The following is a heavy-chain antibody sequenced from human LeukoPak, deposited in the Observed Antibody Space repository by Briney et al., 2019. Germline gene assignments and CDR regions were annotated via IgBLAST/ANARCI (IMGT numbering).Heavy chain of an antibody. CDR3: ARDWNGSGTAFDR. J-gene: IGHJ4*02. CDR2: IKVDGTEK. CDR1: GFSFSAYW. D-gene: IGHD1-1*01. Sequence: TGGSLRLSCAASGFSFSAYWMSWVRQAPGKGLEWVANIKVDGTEKYYVDSVKGRFTISRDNAKNSLSLQMSGLRAEDTAVYYCARDWNGSGTAFDRWGQGTLVTVSS. V-gene: IGHV3-7*05.